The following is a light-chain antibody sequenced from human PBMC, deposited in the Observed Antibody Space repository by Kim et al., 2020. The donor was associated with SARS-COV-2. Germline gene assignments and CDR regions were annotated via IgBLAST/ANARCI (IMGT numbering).Light chain of an antibody. CDR2: AAS. CDR3: QQSNSMYT. Sequence: DIQMTQSPFSLSASVGDRVTITCRASQSISRYLNWYQQKPGKAPKLLIYAASSLQSGVPSRFSGSGSGTDFTLTISSLQREDFATYYCQQSNSMYTFGQGTKLEI. CDR1: QSISRY. J-gene: IGKJ2*01. V-gene: IGKV1-39*01.